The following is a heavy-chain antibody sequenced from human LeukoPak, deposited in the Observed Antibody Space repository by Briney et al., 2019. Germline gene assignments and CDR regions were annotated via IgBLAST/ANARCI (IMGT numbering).Heavy chain of an antibody. CDR3: ARDGIVGSPLFKFDY. CDR2: ISFDGGNK. J-gene: IGHJ4*02. D-gene: IGHD1-26*01. V-gene: IGHV3-30-3*01. Sequence: GGSLRLSCAASGFTFNNYAIHWVRQAPGKGLECVAIISFDGGNKYYADSVKGRFTISRDNSKNTLYLQMNSLRAEDTAVYYCARDGIVGSPLFKFDYWGQGTLVTVSS. CDR1: GFTFNNYA.